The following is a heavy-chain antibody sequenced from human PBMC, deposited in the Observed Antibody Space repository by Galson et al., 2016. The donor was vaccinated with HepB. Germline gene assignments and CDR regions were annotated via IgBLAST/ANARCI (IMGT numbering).Heavy chain of an antibody. CDR1: GLTFDDYA. J-gene: IGHJ1*01. CDR3: AKGGCVGDCYGPLDF. D-gene: IGHD2-21*02. Sequence: SLRLSCAASGLTFDDYAMQWVRQTPGRGLEWVALISWDGSRKHYADSVKGRFTISRDNTKNSMNLQLNSLRPEDAALYFCAKGGCVGDCYGPLDFWGQGTLVAVSS. CDR2: ISWDGSRK. V-gene: IGHV3-43D*04.